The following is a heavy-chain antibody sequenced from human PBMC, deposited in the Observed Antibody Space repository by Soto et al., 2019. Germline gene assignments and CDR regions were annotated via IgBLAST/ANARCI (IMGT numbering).Heavy chain of an antibody. CDR3: ARDYSYGPAPWS. CDR2: ISAYNGNT. D-gene: IGHD3-10*01. V-gene: IGHV1-18*01. CDR1: GYTFTSYG. Sequence: QVQLVQSGAEVKKPGASVKVSCKASGYTFTSYGISWVRQAPGQGLEWMGWISAYNGNTNYAQKLQGRVTMTTDTSTSSAYMELRCLRSHDTAVYYCARDYSYGPAPWSWGQEPLLTFSS. J-gene: IGHJ5*02.